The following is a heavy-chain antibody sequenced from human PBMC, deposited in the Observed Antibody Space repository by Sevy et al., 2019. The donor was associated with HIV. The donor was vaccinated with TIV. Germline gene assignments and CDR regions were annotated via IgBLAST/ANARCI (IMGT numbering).Heavy chain of an antibody. Sequence: GGSLRLSCEASGFTFSPYWMTWVRQAPGKGLEWVANIRPDGSDKYYVDSVKGRFTISRDNAKNSRYLQMNSLGADDTAMYYGARGLGLDRWGQGALVTVSS. CDR2: IRPDGSDK. V-gene: IGHV3-7*01. CDR1: GFTFSPYW. CDR3: ARGLGLDR. D-gene: IGHD3-16*01. J-gene: IGHJ5*02.